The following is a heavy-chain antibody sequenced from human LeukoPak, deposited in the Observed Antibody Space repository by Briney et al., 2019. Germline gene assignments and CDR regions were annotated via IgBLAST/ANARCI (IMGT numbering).Heavy chain of an antibody. V-gene: IGHV3-7*01. J-gene: IGHJ4*02. Sequence: GGSLRLSCAASGFTFSSYWMSWVRQAPGRGLEWVANIKQDGSEKYYVDSVKGRFTISRDNAKNSLYLQMNSLRAEDTAVYYCARDGAKIYSGYDNYYFDYWGQGTLVTVSS. D-gene: IGHD5-12*01. CDR3: ARDGAKIYSGYDNYYFDY. CDR1: GFTFSSYW. CDR2: IKQDGSEK.